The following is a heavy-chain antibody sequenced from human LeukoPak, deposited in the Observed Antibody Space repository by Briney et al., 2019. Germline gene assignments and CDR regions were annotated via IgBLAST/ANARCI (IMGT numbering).Heavy chain of an antibody. D-gene: IGHD1-1*01. V-gene: IGHV3-21*01. CDR1: RFTFSSFP. CDR2: ISSTSAYI. Sequence: GGSLRLSCAASRFTFSSFPMNWVRQAPGRGRGWVSAISSTSAYISNADSVKGRFTMSRDNAKNSLYLQLNSLRAEDTAAYYCARGLQYNEAFDIWGQGTMVTVSS. CDR3: ARGLQYNEAFDI. J-gene: IGHJ3*02.